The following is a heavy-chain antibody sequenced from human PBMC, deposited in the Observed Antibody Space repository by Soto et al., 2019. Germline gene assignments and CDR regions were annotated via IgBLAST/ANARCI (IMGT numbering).Heavy chain of an antibody. CDR2: IYYSGST. J-gene: IGHJ4*02. D-gene: IGHD2-21*01. Sequence: SETLSLTCTVSGGSISSSSYYWGWIRQPPGKGLEWIGSIYYSGSTYYNPSLKSRVTISVDTSKNQFSLKLSSVTAADTAVYYCASPGLLYDYWGQGTLVTVSS. CDR3: ASPGLLYDY. V-gene: IGHV4-39*01. CDR1: GGSISSSSYY.